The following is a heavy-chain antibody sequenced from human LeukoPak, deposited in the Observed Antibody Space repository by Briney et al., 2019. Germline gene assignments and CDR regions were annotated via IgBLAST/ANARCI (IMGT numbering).Heavy chain of an antibody. V-gene: IGHV3-9*01. Sequence: GGSLRLSCAASGFTFDDYAMHWVRQAPGKGLEWVSGISWNSGSIGYADSVKGRFTISRDNAKNSLYLQMNSLRAEDTALYYCAKDTARIAAAGDFQHWGQGTLVTVSS. D-gene: IGHD6-13*01. CDR3: AKDTARIAAAGDFQH. J-gene: IGHJ1*01. CDR1: GFTFDDYA. CDR2: ISWNSGSI.